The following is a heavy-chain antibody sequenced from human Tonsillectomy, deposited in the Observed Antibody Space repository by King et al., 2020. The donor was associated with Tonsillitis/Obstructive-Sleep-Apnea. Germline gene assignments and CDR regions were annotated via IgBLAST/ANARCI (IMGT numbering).Heavy chain of an antibody. CDR1: RFTFSDYW. CDR3: ARDGGVGEGDV. J-gene: IGHJ6*04. CDR2: IKQDGSDK. V-gene: IGHV3-7*01. D-gene: IGHD3-16*01. Sequence: DVQLVESGGGLVQPGGSLRLSCAASRFTFSDYWKSWVRQAPGKGPEWVANIKQDGSDKYYVDSVRGRFTISRDNAKNSLYLQMNSLRVEDTAVYYCARDGGVGEGDVWGKGTTVTVSS.